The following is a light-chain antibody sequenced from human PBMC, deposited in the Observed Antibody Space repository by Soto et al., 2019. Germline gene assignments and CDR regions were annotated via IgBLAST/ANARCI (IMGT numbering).Light chain of an antibody. CDR1: QSVSSCY. CDR3: QQYGSSPPIT. CDR2: AAS. J-gene: IGKJ5*01. Sequence: EIVLTQSSGTLSFSPGERATLSCRAIQSVSSCYSAWYQQKPGQPPRLLNYAASSRAAGIPGRFTGRLSGTFFTITISRLEPEDFAVYYRQQYGSSPPITFGQGTRLEIK. V-gene: IGKV3-20*01.